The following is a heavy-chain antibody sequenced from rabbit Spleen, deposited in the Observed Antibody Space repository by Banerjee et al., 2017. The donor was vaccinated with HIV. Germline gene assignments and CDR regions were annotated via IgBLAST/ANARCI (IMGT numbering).Heavy chain of an antibody. J-gene: IGHJ4*01. CDR3: ARDLTGVIGWNLNL. CDR2: IDAGSSGRT. Sequence: QRLVESGGGLVQPGGSLTLTCKASGFDLSNSYYMCWVRQAPGKGLEWIACIDAGSSGRTYYANWAKGRFTISKTSSTTVTLQMTSLTAADTATYFCARDLTGVIGWNLNLWGPGTLVTVS. CDR1: GFDLSNSYY. V-gene: IGHV1S40*01. D-gene: IGHD1-1*01.